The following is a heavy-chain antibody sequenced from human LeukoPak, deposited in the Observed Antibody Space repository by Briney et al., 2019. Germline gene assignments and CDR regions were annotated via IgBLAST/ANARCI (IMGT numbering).Heavy chain of an antibody. D-gene: IGHD6-19*01. CDR3: AKERDRSSGWPYFDY. J-gene: IGHJ4*02. Sequence: GGSLRLSCAASGFTFSSYSMNWVRQAPGKGLEWVSSISSSSSYIYYADSVKGRFTISRDNAKNSLYLQMNSLRAEDTAVYYCAKERDRSSGWPYFDYWGQGTLVTVSS. CDR1: GFTFSSYS. CDR2: ISSSSSYI. V-gene: IGHV3-21*04.